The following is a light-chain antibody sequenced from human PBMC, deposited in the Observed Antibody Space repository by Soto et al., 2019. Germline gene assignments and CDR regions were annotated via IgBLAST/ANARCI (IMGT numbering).Light chain of an antibody. CDR1: QSVSSN. J-gene: IGKJ1*01. Sequence: EILMTQSPVTLSVSPGERATLSCRASQSVSSNLAWYQQKPGQAPGLLIYGAFTRATGIPARFSGTGSGTEFTRTISRLQAEDFELDYCQQYNDWPLTFGQGTKVEI. V-gene: IGKV3-15*01. CDR3: QQYNDWPLT. CDR2: GAF.